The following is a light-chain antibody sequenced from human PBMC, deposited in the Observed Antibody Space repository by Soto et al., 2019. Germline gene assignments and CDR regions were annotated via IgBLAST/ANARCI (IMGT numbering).Light chain of an antibody. Sequence: DIQMTQSPSTLSASVGDRVTITCRASQSISSWLAWYQQKPGKAPKLLLYKASSLESGVPSRFSGSGSGTEFTLTISSLQPDDFATYYCQQYDSYSWTFGQGTNVDSK. V-gene: IGKV1-5*03. CDR3: QQYDSYSWT. CDR2: KAS. J-gene: IGKJ1*01. CDR1: QSISSW.